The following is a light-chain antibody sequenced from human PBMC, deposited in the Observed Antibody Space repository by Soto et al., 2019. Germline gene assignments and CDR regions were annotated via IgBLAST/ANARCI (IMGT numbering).Light chain of an antibody. CDR1: QSLEHRDGNTY. Sequence: DVVMTQSPLSLSVTLGQPASISCRSSQSLEHRDGNTYPNWFQHRPGQSSRRLIYKVSNRDSGVPDRFSGSGSCTDFPLRISRVDAEDLGVYYCMQATYCSPYTFWQGTKLEIK. CDR2: KVS. CDR3: MQATYCSPYT. V-gene: IGKV2-30*02. J-gene: IGKJ2*01.